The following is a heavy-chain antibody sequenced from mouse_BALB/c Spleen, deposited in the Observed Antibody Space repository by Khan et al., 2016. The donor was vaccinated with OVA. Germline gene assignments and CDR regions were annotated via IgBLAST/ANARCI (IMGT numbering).Heavy chain of an antibody. CDR3: ARRNYFGYTFAY. V-gene: IGHV1-77*01. J-gene: IGHJ3*01. CDR1: GYTFTDYY. CDR2: ISPGSGDT. Sequence: QVQLQQSGAELARPGASVKLSCKASGYTFTDYYINWVKQRTGQGLEWIGEISPGSGDTYYNEKFKGKAPLTADKSSTTAYMQLSSLTSEASAVYCCARRNYFGYTFAYWGQGTLVTVSA. D-gene: IGHD1-2*01.